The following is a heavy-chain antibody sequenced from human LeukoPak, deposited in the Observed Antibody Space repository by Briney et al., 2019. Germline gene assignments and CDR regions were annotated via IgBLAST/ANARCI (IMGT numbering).Heavy chain of an antibody. Sequence: GGSLRLSCAASGFTFSSYAMHWVRQAPGKGLEWVAVISYDGSNKYYADSVKGRFTISRDNSKNTLYLQMNSLRAEDTAVYYCARDALWKQQLVYYYYYYMDVWGKGTTVTVSS. CDR1: GFTFSSYA. CDR3: ARDALWKQQLVYYYYYYMDV. V-gene: IGHV3-30*04. D-gene: IGHD6-13*01. CDR2: ISYDGSNK. J-gene: IGHJ6*03.